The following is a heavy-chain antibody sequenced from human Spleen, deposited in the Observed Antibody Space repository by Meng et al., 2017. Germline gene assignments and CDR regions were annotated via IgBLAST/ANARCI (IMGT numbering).Heavy chain of an antibody. CDR3: ARGSVLWFGEVMDHRYFDY. CDR2: IHYTGST. Sequence: QVQRQESGPGLVNPSQPLSLTCTVSGGSISSGGYYWSWIRQHPGKGLEWIGYIHYTGSTYYNPSLESRVTISVDTSENQFSLKLSSVTAADTAVYYCARGSVLWFGEVMDHRYFDYWGQGTLVTVSS. V-gene: IGHV4-31*03. J-gene: IGHJ4*02. CDR1: GGSISSGGYY. D-gene: IGHD3-10*01.